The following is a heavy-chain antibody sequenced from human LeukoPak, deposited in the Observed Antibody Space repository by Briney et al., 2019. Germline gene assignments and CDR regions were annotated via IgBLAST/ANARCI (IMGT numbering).Heavy chain of an antibody. D-gene: IGHD3-10*01. CDR2: ILPIFGTA. Sequence: SVKVSCKASGGTFSSYAISWVRQAPGQGLEWMGGILPIFGTANYAQKFQGRVTITADESTSTAYMELSSLRSEDTAVYYCAHTMVRGVIRRGTLDYWGQGTLVTVSS. J-gene: IGHJ4*02. V-gene: IGHV1-69*13. CDR1: GGTFSSYA. CDR3: AHTMVRGVIRRGTLDY.